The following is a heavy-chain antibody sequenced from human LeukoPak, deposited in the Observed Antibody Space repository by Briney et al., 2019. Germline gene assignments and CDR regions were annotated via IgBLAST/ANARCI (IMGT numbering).Heavy chain of an antibody. CDR1: GFTFSDYW. Sequence: GGSLRLSCAASGFTFSDYWMHWVRQTPGKGLVWVSGISTDGNRANYADVMKGRFTMSRDNVKNTLYLQMNSLRVEDTAVYYCARDPRNVGLAPWGQGTLVTVSS. V-gene: IGHV3-74*01. J-gene: IGHJ5*02. CDR2: ISTDGNRA. D-gene: IGHD2-15*01. CDR3: ARDPRNVGLAP.